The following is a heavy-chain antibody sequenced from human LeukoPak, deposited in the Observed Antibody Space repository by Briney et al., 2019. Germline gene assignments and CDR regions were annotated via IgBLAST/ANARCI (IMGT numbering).Heavy chain of an antibody. Sequence: GGSLRLSCAASGFTFSSYAMSWVRQAPGKGLEWVSAISGSGGSTYYADSVKGRFTISRDNSKNTLYLQMNSLRAEDTAVYYCATGYSSDFYFFDYWGQGTLVTVSS. CDR2: ISGSGGST. CDR1: GFTFSSYA. CDR3: ATGYSSDFYFFDY. V-gene: IGHV3-23*01. J-gene: IGHJ4*02. D-gene: IGHD6-19*01.